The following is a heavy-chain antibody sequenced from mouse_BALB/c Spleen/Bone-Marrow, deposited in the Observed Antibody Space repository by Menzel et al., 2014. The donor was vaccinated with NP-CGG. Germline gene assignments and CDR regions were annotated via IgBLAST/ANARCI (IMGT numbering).Heavy chain of an antibody. V-gene: IGHV5-17*02. Sequence: EVQLVESGGGLVQPGGSRKLSCAASGFTFSSFGMHWVRQAPEKGLEWVAYISNGGSTIYYADTVKGRFTISRDNPKNTLFLQMTSLRSEDTAMYYCARKGAMITHYYAMDYWGQGISVTVSS. D-gene: IGHD2-4*01. CDR3: ARKGAMITHYYAMDY. CDR1: GFTFSSFG. CDR2: ISNGGSTI. J-gene: IGHJ4*01.